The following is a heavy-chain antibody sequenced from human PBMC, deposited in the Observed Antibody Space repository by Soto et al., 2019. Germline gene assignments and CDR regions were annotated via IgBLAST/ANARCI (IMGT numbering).Heavy chain of an antibody. CDR1: GGSISSGGYY. D-gene: IGHD6-13*01. J-gene: IGHJ4*02. CDR3: ARIPFFYSSSWYYFDY. CDR2: IYYSGST. Sequence: QVQLQESGPGLVKPSQTLSLTCTVSGGSISSGGYYWSWIRQHPGKGLEWIGYIYYSGSTYYNPSLKRRVTISVDTSKNQFSLKLSSVTAADTAVYYCARIPFFYSSSWYYFDYWGQGTLVTVSS. V-gene: IGHV4-31*03.